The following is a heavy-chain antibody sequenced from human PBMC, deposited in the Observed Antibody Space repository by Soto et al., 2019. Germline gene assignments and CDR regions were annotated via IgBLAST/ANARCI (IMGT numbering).Heavy chain of an antibody. CDR3: ARGYPPATDYFDY. CDR1: GGSISSYY. D-gene: IGHD2-2*01. J-gene: IGHJ4*02. CDR2: IYYSGST. Sequence: QVQLQESGPGLVKPSETLSLTCTVSGGSISSYYWSWIRQPPGKGLEWIGYIYYSGSTNYNPSLTRRVTISVDTSKNPVSLKLSSVTAADKAVYYCARGYPPATDYFDYWGQGTLVTVSS. V-gene: IGHV4-59*01.